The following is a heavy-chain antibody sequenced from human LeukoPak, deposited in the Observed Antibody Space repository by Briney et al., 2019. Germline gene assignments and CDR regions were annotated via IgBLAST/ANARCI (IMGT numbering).Heavy chain of an antibody. CDR2: INPNSGGT. Sequence: ASVKVSCKASGYTFTGYYMHWVRQAPGQGLEWMGWINPNSGGTNYAQKFQGRVTMTRDTSISTAYMELSRLRSDDTAVYYCARAPNYCGGDCYYGYWGQGTLVTVSS. J-gene: IGHJ4*02. V-gene: IGHV1-2*02. CDR3: ARAPNYCGGDCYYGY. D-gene: IGHD2-21*02. CDR1: GYTFTGYY.